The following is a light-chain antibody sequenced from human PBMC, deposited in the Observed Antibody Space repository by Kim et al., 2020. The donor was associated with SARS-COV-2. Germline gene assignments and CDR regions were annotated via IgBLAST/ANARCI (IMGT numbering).Light chain of an antibody. CDR3: QQYGTSPFT. J-gene: IGKJ4*01. CDR1: QVLSSNL. V-gene: IGKV3-20*01. CDR2: GAS. Sequence: DIVLTQSPDTLSLSPGARATLSCRASQVLSSNLLAWYQHKPGQAPRLLIYGASSRATGIPDRFSGSGSETDFTLTIARLEPEDFAVYYCQQYGTSPFTFGGGTKVDIK.